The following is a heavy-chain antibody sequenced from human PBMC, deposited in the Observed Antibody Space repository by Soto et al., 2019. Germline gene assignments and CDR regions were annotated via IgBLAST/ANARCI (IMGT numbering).Heavy chain of an antibody. CDR2: IIPIFGTA. CDR3: ARSGNPYYDILTGPTEPSFRFWFDP. J-gene: IGHJ5*02. V-gene: IGHV1-69*13. D-gene: IGHD3-9*01. Sequence: GASVKVSCKASGGTFSSYAISWVRQAPGQGLEWMGGIIPIFGTANYAQKFQGRVTITADESTSTAYMELSSLRSEDTAVYYCARSGNPYYDILTGPTEPSFRFWFDPWGQGTLVTVSS. CDR1: GGTFSSYA.